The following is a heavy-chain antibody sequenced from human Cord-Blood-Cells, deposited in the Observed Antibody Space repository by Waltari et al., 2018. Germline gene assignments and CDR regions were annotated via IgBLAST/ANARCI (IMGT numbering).Heavy chain of an antibody. CDR1: GYTLTELS. J-gene: IGHJ3*02. Sequence: QVQLVQSGAEVKKPGASVKVSCKVSGYTLTELSMHWVRQAPGKGLEWMGGFDTEDGETIYAQKFQGRVTMTEDTSTDTAYMELSSQRSEDTAVYYCATWAYSSSWYDAFDIWGQGTMVTVSS. V-gene: IGHV1-24*01. D-gene: IGHD6-13*01. CDR3: ATWAYSSSWYDAFDI. CDR2: FDTEDGET.